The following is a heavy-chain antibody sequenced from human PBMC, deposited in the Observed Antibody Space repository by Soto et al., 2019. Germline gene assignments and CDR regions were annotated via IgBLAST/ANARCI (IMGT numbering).Heavy chain of an antibody. CDR3: ARDRLPRASVATPGYLDY. CDR2: ISDDGSGK. D-gene: IGHD1-1*01. Sequence: GGSLRLSCAASGFTFGAAAIHWVRQAPGKGLEWVAVISDDGSGKYYADSVRGRFTISRDNSQNTLDLQMNSLRAEDTAVYYCARDRLPRASVATPGYLDYWGQGSLVTVSS. V-gene: IGHV3-30-3*01. J-gene: IGHJ4*02. CDR1: GFTFGAAA.